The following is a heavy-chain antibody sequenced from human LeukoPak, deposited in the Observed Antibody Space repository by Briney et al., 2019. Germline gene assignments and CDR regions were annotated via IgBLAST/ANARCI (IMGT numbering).Heavy chain of an antibody. Sequence: SETLSLTCTVSGGSISTYYWSWIRQPPGKGLEWIGYVYYSGATNYNPSLKSRVTMSVDTSKNQFPLKLSSVTAAGTAVYYCARASQPYSSTWYSYFDSWGQGTLVTVSS. J-gene: IGHJ4*02. CDR2: VYYSGAT. CDR1: GGSISTYY. CDR3: ARASQPYSSTWYSYFDS. D-gene: IGHD6-13*01. V-gene: IGHV4-59*08.